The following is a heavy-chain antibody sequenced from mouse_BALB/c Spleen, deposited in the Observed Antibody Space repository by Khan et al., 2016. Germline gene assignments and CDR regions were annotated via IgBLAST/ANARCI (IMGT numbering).Heavy chain of an antibody. J-gene: IGHJ3*01. CDR2: ISHDGIN. Sequence: VQLKESGPGLVKPSQSLSLTCSVTGYSITSGYYWNWIRQFPGNKLEWMGYISHDGINTYNPSLKNRISITRDTSKNQFFLKLNSVTTEDTATYYCTISIYDNNAWCACRGQVTLVTVST. CDR1: GYSITSGYY. CDR3: TISIYDNNAWCAC. D-gene: IGHD2-4*01. V-gene: IGHV3-6*02.